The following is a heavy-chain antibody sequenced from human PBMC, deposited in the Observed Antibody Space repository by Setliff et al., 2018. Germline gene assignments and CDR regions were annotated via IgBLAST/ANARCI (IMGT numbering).Heavy chain of an antibody. Sequence: PGGSLRLSCAASGFTFSSYSMNWVRQAPGKGLEWVSSISSSSSYVYHADSVKGRFTISRDNAKNSLYLQMNSLRAEDTAVYYCARVLSRGYWGQGTPVTVSS. CDR3: ARVLSRGY. CDR1: GFTFSSYS. J-gene: IGHJ4*02. CDR2: ISSSSSYV. V-gene: IGHV3-21*01.